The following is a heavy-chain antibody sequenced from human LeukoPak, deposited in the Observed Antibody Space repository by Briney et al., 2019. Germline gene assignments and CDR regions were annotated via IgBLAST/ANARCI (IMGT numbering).Heavy chain of an antibody. CDR3: ARDGATYYYDSSGLFDY. CDR2: IYSGGST. V-gene: IGHV3-66*01. CDR1: GFTVCSNY. Sequence: GGSLRLSCAASGFTVCSNYMSWVRQAPGKGLEWVSVIYSGGSTHYADSVKGRFTISRDNSKNTLYLQMNSLRAEDTAVYYCARDGATYYYDSSGLFDYWGQGTLVTVSS. D-gene: IGHD3-22*01. J-gene: IGHJ4*02.